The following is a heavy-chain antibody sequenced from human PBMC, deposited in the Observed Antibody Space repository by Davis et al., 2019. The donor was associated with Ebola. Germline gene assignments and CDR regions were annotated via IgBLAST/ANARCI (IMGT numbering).Heavy chain of an antibody. D-gene: IGHD3-10*01. J-gene: IGHJ1*01. CDR3: AREAEVDGSIFFLH. CDR1: GYTFTTYG. CDR2: ISAYYGTT. V-gene: IGHV1-18*01. Sequence: ASVKVSCKASGYTFTTYGISWVRQAPGQGLEWMGWISAYYGTTNYAQSLQGRVTITRDTSTSTAHMELRGLRSDDTAVYYCAREAEVDGSIFFLHWGQGTLVTVSS.